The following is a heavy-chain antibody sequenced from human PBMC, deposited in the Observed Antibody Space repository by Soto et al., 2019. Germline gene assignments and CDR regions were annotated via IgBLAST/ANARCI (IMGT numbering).Heavy chain of an antibody. CDR3: ARDSGSSYYDFWSGYYRGGAFDI. J-gene: IGHJ3*02. CDR2: IYSGGST. CDR1: GFTVSSNY. V-gene: IGHV3-53*04. D-gene: IGHD3-3*01. Sequence: EVQLVESGGDLVQPGGSLRLSCAASGFTVSSNYMSWVRQAPGKGLEWVSVIYSGGSTYYADSVKGRFTISRHNSKNTLYLQMNSLRAEDTAVYYCARDSGSSYYDFWSGYYRGGAFDIWGQGTMVTVSS.